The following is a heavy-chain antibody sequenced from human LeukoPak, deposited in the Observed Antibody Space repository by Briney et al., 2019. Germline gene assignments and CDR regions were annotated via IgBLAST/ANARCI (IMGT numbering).Heavy chain of an antibody. CDR1: GFTFSSYW. V-gene: IGHV3-74*01. CDR3: GREFGFDYGMDV. J-gene: IGHJ6*04. CDR2: INIDGSTT. Sequence: PGGSLRLSCAASGFTFSSYWMHWVRQAPGKGLVWISRINIDGSTTSSADSVRGRFTISRDNAKNTLFLQMNSLRADDTAVYYCGREFGFDYGMDVWGKGTPVIVSS. D-gene: IGHD3-10*01.